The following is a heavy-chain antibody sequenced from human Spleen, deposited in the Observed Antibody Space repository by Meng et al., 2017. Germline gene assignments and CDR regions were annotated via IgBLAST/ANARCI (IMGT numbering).Heavy chain of an antibody. CDR1: VHIFPGYL. CDR3: ASGMAVIDY. J-gene: IGHJ4*02. D-gene: IGHD5-24*01. V-gene: IGHV1-2*06. Sequence: QPQLVQSGTERKKPGASVNASFNTSVHIFPGYLLHWVRQAHGQGLEWMGRINPGTGGTDYAQKFNGRVAMTSDKSSNIAYMELSSLKYYDTAVYFCASGMAVIDYWGQGTLVTVSS. CDR2: INPGTGGT.